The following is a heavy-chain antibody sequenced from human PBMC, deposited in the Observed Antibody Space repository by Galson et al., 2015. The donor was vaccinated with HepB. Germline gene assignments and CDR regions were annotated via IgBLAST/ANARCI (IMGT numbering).Heavy chain of an antibody. CDR1: GGTFSSYA. J-gene: IGHJ6*02. D-gene: IGHD6-13*01. CDR3: ASIPRIAAAGTREAHYYYYGMDV. V-gene: IGHV1-69*13. CDR2: IIPIFGTA. Sequence: SVKVSCKASGGTFSSYAISWVRQAPGQGLEWMGGIIPIFGTANYAQKFQGRVTITADESTSTAYMELSSLRSEDTAVYYCASIPRIAAAGTREAHYYYYGMDVWGQGTTVTVSS.